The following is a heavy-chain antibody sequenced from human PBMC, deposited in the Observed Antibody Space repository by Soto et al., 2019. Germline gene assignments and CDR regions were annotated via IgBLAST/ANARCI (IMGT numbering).Heavy chain of an antibody. Sequence: QVQLVQSGAEVRKPGASVTVSCRSSGDSFNDYYIHWVRQAHGQGFEWMGWINPNGGVTKYAQKFQGWVSMTRDTSIRTVYMQLSRLRSDDTAVYYCARESGGATATLDYYYFYMDVWGTGTTVTVSS. CDR2: INPNGGVT. D-gene: IGHD1-26*01. J-gene: IGHJ6*03. V-gene: IGHV1-2*04. CDR3: ARESGGATATLDYYYFYMDV. CDR1: GDSFNDYY.